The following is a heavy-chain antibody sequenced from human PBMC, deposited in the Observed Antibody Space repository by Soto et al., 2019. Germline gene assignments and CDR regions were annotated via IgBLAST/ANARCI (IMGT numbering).Heavy chain of an antibody. CDR2: IIPILGIA. D-gene: IGHD4-4*01. V-gene: IGHV1-69*02. Sequence: SVKVSCKASGGTFSSYTISWVRQAPGQGLEWMGRIIPILGIANYAQKYQGRVTITADKSTSTAYMEQSSLRSEDTAEYYYASRPTTVTTGNWFDPWGQGTLVTVSS. CDR1: GGTFSSYT. J-gene: IGHJ5*02. CDR3: ASRPTTVTTGNWFDP.